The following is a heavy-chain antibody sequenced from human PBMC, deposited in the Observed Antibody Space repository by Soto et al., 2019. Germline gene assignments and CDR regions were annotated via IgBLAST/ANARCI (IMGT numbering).Heavy chain of an antibody. J-gene: IGHJ4*02. CDR1: GGTFSNYA. V-gene: IGHV1-69*12. CDR3: ARVSSSWYKDYFDY. CDR2: IIPIFGTT. Sequence: QVQLVQSGAEVKKPGSSVKVSCKASGGTFSNYAISWVRQAPGQGLDWMGGIIPIFGTTNYAQRFQGRVTITADESTSTAYMELSSLRSEDTAVYYCARVSSSWYKDYFDYWGQGTLVTVSS. D-gene: IGHD6-13*01.